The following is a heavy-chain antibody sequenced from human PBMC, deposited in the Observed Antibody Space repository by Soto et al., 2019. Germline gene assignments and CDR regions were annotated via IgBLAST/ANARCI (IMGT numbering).Heavy chain of an antibody. CDR2: ISYDGSNK. CDR3: AKPKFPFFPFSSRLGKGAGDYYFNYGLDF. CDR1: GITFRSYG. Sequence: EGSVRLPWAACGITFRSYGMHWVRQAPGKGLEWVAVISYDGSNKYYADSVKGRFTISRENSKNTLFLQMTSLLAGDLAVYYCAKPKFPFFPFSSRLGKGAGDYYFNYGLDFWYQGTSVTV. D-gene: IGHD1-1*01. V-gene: IGHV3-30*18. J-gene: IGHJ6*02.